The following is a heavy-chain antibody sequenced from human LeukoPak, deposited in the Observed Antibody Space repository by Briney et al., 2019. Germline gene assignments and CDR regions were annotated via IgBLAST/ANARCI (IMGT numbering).Heavy chain of an antibody. J-gene: IGHJ4*02. Sequence: AGTLRLSCAASGFTFSSYGMHWLRQAPGKELKGVAIIQYGGSNKYYEYSVKGRFTISRDNSKNTLYLQMNSLRAEDTAVYYCAKDPSFRPGYFDYWGQGTLVTVSS. V-gene: IGHV3-30*02. CDR2: IQYGGSNK. CDR1: GFTFSSYG. CDR3: AKDPSFRPGYFDY.